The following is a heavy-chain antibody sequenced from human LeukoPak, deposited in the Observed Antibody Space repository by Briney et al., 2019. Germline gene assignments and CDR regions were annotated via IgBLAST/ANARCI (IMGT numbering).Heavy chain of an antibody. J-gene: IGHJ4*02. V-gene: IGHV4-59*01. Sequence: SETLSLTCTVSGDSISSYYWSWIRQPPGKGLEWFGYIYHSGSTNYNPSLKSRVTISADTSKDQFSLKLASVTAADTAVYYCATGYSSTWYYFDYWGQGTLVTVSS. CDR1: GDSISSYY. D-gene: IGHD6-13*01. CDR3: ATGYSSTWYYFDY. CDR2: IYHSGST.